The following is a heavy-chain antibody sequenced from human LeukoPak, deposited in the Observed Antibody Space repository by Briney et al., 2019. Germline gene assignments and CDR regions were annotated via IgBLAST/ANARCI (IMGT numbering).Heavy chain of an antibody. V-gene: IGHV1-69*04. J-gene: IGHJ3*02. CDR3: ARDEERFPEPMEAFDI. Sequence: SVKVSCKASGGTFSSYAISWVRQAPGQGLEWMGRIIPILGIANYAQKFQGRVTITADKSTSTAYMELSSLRTEDTAVYYCARDEERFPEPMEAFDIWGQGTMVTVSS. D-gene: IGHD5-24*01. CDR1: GGTFSSYA. CDR2: IIPILGIA.